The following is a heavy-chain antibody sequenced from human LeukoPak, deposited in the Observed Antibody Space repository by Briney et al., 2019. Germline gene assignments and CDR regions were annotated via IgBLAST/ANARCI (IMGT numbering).Heavy chain of an antibody. CDR3: ATWLHDYGDYGALDI. J-gene: IGHJ3*02. D-gene: IGHD4-17*01. CDR2: INPNSGGT. Sequence: ASVTVSCKASGYTFTGYYMHWVRQAPGQGLEWMGWINPNSGGTNYAQTFQGRVTMTRDTSISTAYMEPSRLRSDDTAVYYCATWLHDYGDYGALDIWGQGTMVTVSS. V-gene: IGHV1-2*02. CDR1: GYTFTGYY.